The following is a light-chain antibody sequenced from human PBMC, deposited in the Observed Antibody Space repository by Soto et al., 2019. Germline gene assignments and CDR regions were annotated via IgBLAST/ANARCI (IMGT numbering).Light chain of an antibody. J-gene: IGLJ1*01. CDR2: EVS. V-gene: IGLV2-23*02. Sequence: QSVLTQPASVSGSPGQSITISCTGTSSDVGSYNLVSCYQQHPGKAPKLMIYEVSKRPSGVSNRFSGSKSGNTASLTISGLQAEDEADYYCCSYAGSSFYVFGTGTKVTVL. CDR1: SSDVGSYNL. CDR3: CSYAGSSFYV.